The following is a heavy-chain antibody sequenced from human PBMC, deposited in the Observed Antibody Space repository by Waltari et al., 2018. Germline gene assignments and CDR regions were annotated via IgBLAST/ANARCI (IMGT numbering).Heavy chain of an antibody. D-gene: IGHD7-27*01. Sequence: QVQLQESGPGLVKPSETLSLTCAVSGGSISSNYWSWIRQSPGKGLEWIGYIYGVSGSTSYNPSLKSRVTISTDTSKNQFSLKLSSVTAADTAVYYCARRLGPFDYWGQGVLVTVSS. CDR3: ARRLGPFDY. V-gene: IGHV4-59*01. J-gene: IGHJ4*02. CDR1: GGSISSNY. CDR2: IYGVSGST.